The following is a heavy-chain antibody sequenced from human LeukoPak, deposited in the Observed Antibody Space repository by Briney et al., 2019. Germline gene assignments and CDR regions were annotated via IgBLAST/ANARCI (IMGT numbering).Heavy chain of an antibody. J-gene: IGHJ4*02. CDR1: GFTFNNAW. CDR2: IKSKANGGTA. Sequence: PGGSLRLSCAAPGFTFNNAWMSWVRQAPGKGLEWVGRIKSKANGGTADYAAPVKGRFTTSRDDSKNILYLQMNSLKTEDTAVYYCTTVSMLIDCWGQGTLVTVSS. CDR3: TTVSMLIDC. V-gene: IGHV3-15*01. D-gene: IGHD2-8*01.